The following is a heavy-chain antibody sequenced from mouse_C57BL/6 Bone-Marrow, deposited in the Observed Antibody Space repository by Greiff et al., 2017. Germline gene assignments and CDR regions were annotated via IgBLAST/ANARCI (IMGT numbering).Heavy chain of an antibody. J-gene: IGHJ4*01. CDR3: TTYYGNYPYAMDY. Sequence: VHVKQSGAELVRPGASVKLSCTASGFNIKDDYMHWVKQRPEQGLEWIGWIDPENGDTEYASKFQGKATITADTSSNTAYLQLSSLTSEDTAVYYCTTYYGNYPYAMDYWGQGTSVTVSS. CDR1: GFNIKDDY. CDR2: IDPENGDT. V-gene: IGHV14-4*01. D-gene: IGHD2-1*01.